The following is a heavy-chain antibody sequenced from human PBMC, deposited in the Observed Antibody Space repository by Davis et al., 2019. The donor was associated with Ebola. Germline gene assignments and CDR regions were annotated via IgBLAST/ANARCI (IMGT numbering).Heavy chain of an antibody. CDR1: GDSITSTSY. CDR2: IYQTGST. V-gene: IGHV4-38-2*02. D-gene: IGHD6-13*01. CDR3: ARAPIAGAGTRWGTRWFDP. Sequence: PSETLSLTCTVSGDSITSTSYWAWIRQPPGKGLEWIGNIYQTGSTYYNPSLKSRVTISADTSKNQFSLKLSSVTAADTAVYYCARAPIAGAGTRWGTRWFDPWGQGTLVTVSS. J-gene: IGHJ5*02.